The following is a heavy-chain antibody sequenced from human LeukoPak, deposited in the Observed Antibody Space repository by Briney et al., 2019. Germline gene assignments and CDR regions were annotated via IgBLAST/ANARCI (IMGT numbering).Heavy chain of an antibody. D-gene: IGHD5-18*01. CDR3: ARGIRGYSYTYYFDY. J-gene: IGHJ4*02. V-gene: IGHV4-39*01. Sequence: SETLSLTCTVSGGSISSSSYSWGWIRQPPGKGLEWIGSIYYSGSTYYNPSLKSRVTISVDTSKNQFSLKLSSVTAADTAVYYCARGIRGYSYTYYFDYWGQGTLVTVSS. CDR2: IYYSGST. CDR1: GGSISSSSYS.